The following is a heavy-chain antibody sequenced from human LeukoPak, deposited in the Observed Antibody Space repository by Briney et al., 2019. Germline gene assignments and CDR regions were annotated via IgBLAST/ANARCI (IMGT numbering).Heavy chain of an antibody. CDR2: IYTSETT. V-gene: IGHV4-4*07. CDR3: ARGLDRGYSYGNWFDP. Sequence: SETLSLTCTVSGDSISGYYWSWIRQPAGKRLEWIGRIYTSETTNYNPSLMSRVTMSIDTSKNQFSLRLSSVTAADTAVYYCARGLDRGYSYGNWFDPWGQGTLVTVSS. J-gene: IGHJ5*02. D-gene: IGHD5-18*01. CDR1: GDSISGYY.